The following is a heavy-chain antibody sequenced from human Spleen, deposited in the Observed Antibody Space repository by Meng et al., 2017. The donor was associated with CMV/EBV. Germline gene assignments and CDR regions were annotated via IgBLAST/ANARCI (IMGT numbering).Heavy chain of an antibody. CDR2: MNPNSGDT. J-gene: IGHJ4*02. CDR3: ARDPSLLKTRRGGYNDY. D-gene: IGHD1-26*01. V-gene: IGHV1-8*01. Sequence: ASVKVSCKASGYTFTSYDISWVRQATGQGLEWMGWMNPNSGDTNYAQEFQGRVTMTRDTSISTASMELSSLRSDDTAVYYCARDPSLLKTRRGGYNDYWGQGTLVTVSS. CDR1: GYTFTSYD.